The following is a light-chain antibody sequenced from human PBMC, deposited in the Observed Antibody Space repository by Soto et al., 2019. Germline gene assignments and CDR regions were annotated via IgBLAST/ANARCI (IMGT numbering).Light chain of an antibody. CDR2: AAY. Sequence: DIQMTQSPSSLAASVGDRVNITCRTSQTINTYLNWYQQQPGKAPKLLIYAAYNLQSGVPSRFSGSGSGTDFTLTITSLQPEDFAAYFCQQSSSAPFNFGPGTQLQIK. CDR1: QTINTY. V-gene: IGKV1-39*01. J-gene: IGKJ2*01. CDR3: QQSSSAPFN.